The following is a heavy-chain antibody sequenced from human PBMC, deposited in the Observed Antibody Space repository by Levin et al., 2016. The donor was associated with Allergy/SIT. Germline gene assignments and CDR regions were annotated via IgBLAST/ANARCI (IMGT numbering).Heavy chain of an antibody. CDR3: ARILQGDYDDYGMDV. J-gene: IGHJ6*02. CDR1: GFTFSDYY. CDR2: ISSSSSYT. V-gene: IGHV3-11*03. D-gene: IGHD4-17*01. Sequence: GGSLRLSCAASGFTFSDYYMSWIRQAPGKGLEWVSYISSSSSYTNYADSVKGRFTISRDNAKNSLYLQMNSLRAEDTAVYYCARILQGDYDDYGMDVWGQGTTVTVSS.